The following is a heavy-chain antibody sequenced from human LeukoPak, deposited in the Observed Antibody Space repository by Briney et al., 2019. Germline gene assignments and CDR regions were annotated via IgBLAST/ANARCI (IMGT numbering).Heavy chain of an antibody. Sequence: GGSLRLSCAASGFTFSNAWMSWVRQAPGKGLEWVGRIKSKTDGGTTDYAAPVKGRFTISRDDSKNTLYLQMNSLKTEDTAVYYCAKDRGYYGSGSYSKRYYYYYYMDVWGKGTTVTISS. J-gene: IGHJ6*03. CDR1: GFTFSNAW. CDR3: AKDRGYYGSGSYSKRYYYYYYMDV. D-gene: IGHD3-10*01. CDR2: IKSKTDGGTT. V-gene: IGHV3-15*01.